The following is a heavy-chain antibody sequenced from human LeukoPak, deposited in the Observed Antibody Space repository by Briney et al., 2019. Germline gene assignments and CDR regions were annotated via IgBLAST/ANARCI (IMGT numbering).Heavy chain of an antibody. V-gene: IGHV1-69*01. CDR2: IIPIFGTA. J-gene: IGHJ5*02. CDR1: GGTFSSYA. Sequence: GSSVKVSFKASGGTFSSYAISWVRQAPGQGLEWMGGIIPIFGTANYAQKFQGRVTITADESTSTAYMELSSLRSEDTAVYYCARDSRAAAGINWFDPWGQGTLVTVSS. D-gene: IGHD6-13*01. CDR3: ARDSRAAAGINWFDP.